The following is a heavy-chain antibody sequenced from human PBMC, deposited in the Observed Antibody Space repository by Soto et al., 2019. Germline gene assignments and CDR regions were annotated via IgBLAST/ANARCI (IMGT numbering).Heavy chain of an antibody. Sequence: PXXSLRLSFAASGFTFSSYAMRWVLQAPGKGLEWVSAISGSAGSTYYADSVKGRLTISRDNSKNTLYLQMNSPRADDTAVYYCAILPTGYPNWFGPWGQGTLVTVSS. D-gene: IGHD3-9*01. V-gene: IGHV3-23*01. CDR3: AILPTGYPNWFGP. CDR1: GFTFSSYA. CDR2: ISGSAGST. J-gene: IGHJ5*02.